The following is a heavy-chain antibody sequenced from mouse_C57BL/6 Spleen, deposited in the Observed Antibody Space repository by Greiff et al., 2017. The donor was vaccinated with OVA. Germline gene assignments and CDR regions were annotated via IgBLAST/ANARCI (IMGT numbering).Heavy chain of an antibody. J-gene: IGHJ2*01. D-gene: IGHD2-1*01. CDR3: TAGNYGNYPDY. Sequence: EVMLVESGGGLVQPGGSMKLSCVASGFTFSNYWMNWVRQSPEKGLEWVAQIRLKSDNYATHYAESVKGRFTISRDDSKSSVYLQMNNLRAEDTGIYYCTAGNYGNYPDYWGQGTTLTVSS. CDR2: IRLKSDNYAT. CDR1: GFTFSNYW. V-gene: IGHV6-3*01.